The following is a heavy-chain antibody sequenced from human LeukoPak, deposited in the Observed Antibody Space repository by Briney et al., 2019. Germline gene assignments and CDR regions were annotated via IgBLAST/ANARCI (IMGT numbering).Heavy chain of an antibody. CDR2: INHSGST. CDR1: GGSISSSNW. D-gene: IGHD6-19*01. V-gene: IGHV4-4*02. CDR3: ARAAGGGPLDY. J-gene: IGHJ4*02. Sequence: SGTLSLTCAVSGGSISSSNWWSWVRQPPGKGLEWIGEINHSGSTNYNPSLKSRVTISVDTSKNQFSLKLSSVTAADTAVYYCARAAGGGPLDYWGQGTLVTVSS.